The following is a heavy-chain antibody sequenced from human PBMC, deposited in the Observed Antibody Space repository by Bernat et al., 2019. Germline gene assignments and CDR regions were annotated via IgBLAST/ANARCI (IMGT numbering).Heavy chain of an antibody. Sequence: EVQLVESGGGLVQPGGSLRLSCAASGFTLSSHWMSWVRQAPGKGLEWVANIKQDGSKKYYVDSVKGRFTISRDNAKNSLYLQMNSLTADDTAVYYCARDRDTTMGPNWFDPWGQGTLVTVSS. CDR3: ARDRDTTMGPNWFDP. V-gene: IGHV3-7*01. D-gene: IGHD5-18*01. CDR2: IKQDGSKK. J-gene: IGHJ5*02. CDR1: GFTLSSHW.